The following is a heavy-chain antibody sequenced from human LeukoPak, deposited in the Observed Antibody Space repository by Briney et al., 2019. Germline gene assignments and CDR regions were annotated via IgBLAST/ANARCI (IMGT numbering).Heavy chain of an antibody. CDR2: IYHSGST. V-gene: IGHV4-4*02. Sequence: SETLSLTCAVSGGSISSSNWWSWVRQPPGKGLEWIGEIYHSGSTNYNPSLKSRVTISVDKSKNQFSLKLSSVTAADTAVYYCARHGRYSYGYGWFDPWGQGTLVTVSS. CDR1: GGSISSSNW. CDR3: ARHGRYSYGYGWFDP. J-gene: IGHJ5*02. D-gene: IGHD5-18*01.